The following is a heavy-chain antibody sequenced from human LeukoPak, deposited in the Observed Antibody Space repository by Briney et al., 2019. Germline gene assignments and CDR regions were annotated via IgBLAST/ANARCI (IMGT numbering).Heavy chain of an antibody. D-gene: IGHD2-15*01. Sequence: SETLSLTCAVYGGSSSGYYWSWIRQPPGKGLEWIGEINHSGSTNYNPSLKSRVTISVDTSKNQFSLKLSSVTAADTAVYYCAGGRYCSGGSCYFSPRYYYYYGMDVWGQGTTVTVSS. CDR1: GGSSSGYY. J-gene: IGHJ6*02. CDR3: AGGRYCSGGSCYFSPRYYYYYGMDV. CDR2: INHSGST. V-gene: IGHV4-34*01.